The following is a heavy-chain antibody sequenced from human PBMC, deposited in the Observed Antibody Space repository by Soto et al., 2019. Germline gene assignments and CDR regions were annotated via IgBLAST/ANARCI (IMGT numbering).Heavy chain of an antibody. CDR3: ARGGGDVVAAGNWFDP. J-gene: IGHJ5*02. V-gene: IGHV3-33*01. Sequence: QVQLVESGGGVVQPGRSLRLSCAASGFTFSSYGMHWVRQAPGKGLEWVAVIWYDGSNKYYADSVKGRFTISRDNSKNTLYLQMNSLRAEDTAVYYCARGGGDVVAAGNWFDPWGQGTLVTVSS. CDR2: IWYDGSNK. CDR1: GFTFSSYG. D-gene: IGHD2-15*01.